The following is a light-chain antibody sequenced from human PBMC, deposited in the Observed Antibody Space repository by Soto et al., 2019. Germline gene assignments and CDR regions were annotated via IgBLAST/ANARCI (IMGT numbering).Light chain of an antibody. Sequence: EIVLTQSPATLSLSPGERATLSCRASQSVSSYLAWYQQKPGQAPRLLIYDTSNSATGIPARFSGSGSGTDFTLTISSLEPEDFAVYYCQQRSNWPTGNTFGQGTKLEIK. J-gene: IGKJ2*01. CDR1: QSVSSY. CDR2: DTS. V-gene: IGKV3-11*01. CDR3: QQRSNWPTGNT.